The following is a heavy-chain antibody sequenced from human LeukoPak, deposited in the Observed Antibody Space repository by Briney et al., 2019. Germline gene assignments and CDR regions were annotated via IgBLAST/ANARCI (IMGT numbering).Heavy chain of an antibody. Sequence: GRSLRLSCAASGFTFSAYGIHWVRQAPGKGLERVAVVSSDGNSKFSADSVKGRFTISRDNSKNTLFLQMNSLGPEDTAVYYCAKDQIGWAPGYSSGPLDYWGQGTQVTVSS. J-gene: IGHJ4*02. CDR2: VSSDGNSK. CDR1: GFTFSAYG. CDR3: AKDQIGWAPGYSSGPLDY. V-gene: IGHV3-30*18. D-gene: IGHD6-19*01.